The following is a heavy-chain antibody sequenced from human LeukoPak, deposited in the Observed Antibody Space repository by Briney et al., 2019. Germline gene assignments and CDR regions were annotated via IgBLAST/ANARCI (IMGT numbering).Heavy chain of an antibody. J-gene: IGHJ5*02. CDR3: ARDVWPQDPPPDVTISWFDP. Sequence: GGSLRLSCAASGFTFSSYSMNWVRQAPGKGLEWVSSISSSSSYIYYADSVKGRFTISRDNAKNSLYLQMNRLRAEDTAVYYCARDVWPQDPPPDVTISWFDPWGQGTLVTVSS. CDR1: GFTFSSYS. D-gene: IGHD3-16*01. CDR2: ISSSSSYI. V-gene: IGHV3-21*01.